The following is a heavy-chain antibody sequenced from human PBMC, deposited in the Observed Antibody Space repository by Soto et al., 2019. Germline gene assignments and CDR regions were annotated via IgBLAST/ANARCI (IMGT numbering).Heavy chain of an antibody. Sequence: SETLSLTCTVSGGSISSYYWSWIRQPPGKGLEWIGYIYYSGSTNYNPSLKSRVTISVDTSKSQFSLKLSSVTAADTAVYYCARYCSSTSCYGGYYYYYYMDVWGKGTTVTVSS. CDR1: GGSISSYY. CDR2: IYYSGST. V-gene: IGHV4-59*08. CDR3: ARYCSSTSCYGGYYYYYYMDV. J-gene: IGHJ6*03. D-gene: IGHD2-2*01.